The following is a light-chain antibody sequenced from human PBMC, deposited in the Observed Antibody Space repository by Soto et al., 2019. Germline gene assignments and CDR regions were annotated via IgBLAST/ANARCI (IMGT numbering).Light chain of an antibody. CDR2: GAS. CDR1: QSVSSSF. CDR3: QQYGSSPRT. Sequence: EIVLTQSPGTLYLSPGERATLSCRASQSVSSSFLAWYQQKPGQAPRLLIYGASSRDTGIPDRFSGSGSVTDFTLTISRLEPEDFAVYYCQQYGSSPRTFGQGTKVEI. V-gene: IGKV3-20*01. J-gene: IGKJ1*01.